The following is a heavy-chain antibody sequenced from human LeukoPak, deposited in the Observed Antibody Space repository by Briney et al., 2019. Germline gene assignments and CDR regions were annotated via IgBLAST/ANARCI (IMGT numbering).Heavy chain of an antibody. V-gene: IGHV4-59*08. J-gene: IGHJ4*02. CDR2: IYYSGST. Sequence: SETLSLTCTVSGGSISSYYWSWIRQPPGKGLEWIGYIYYSGSTNYNPSLKSRVTISVDTSKNQFSLKLSSVTAADTAVYYCASYDLWSGSPRSYWGQGTLVTVSS. CDR1: GGSISSYY. D-gene: IGHD3-3*01. CDR3: ASYDLWSGSPRSY.